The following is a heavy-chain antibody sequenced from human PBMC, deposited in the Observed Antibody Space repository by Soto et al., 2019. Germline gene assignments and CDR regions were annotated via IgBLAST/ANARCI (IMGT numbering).Heavy chain of an antibody. CDR1: GYTFTSYG. V-gene: IGHV1-69*13. J-gene: IGHJ6*02. CDR2: IIPIFGTA. D-gene: IGHD2-2*01. Sequence: GASVKVSCKASGYTFTSYGISWVRQAPGQGLEWMGGIIPIFGTANYAQKFQGRVTITADESTSTAYMELSSLRSEDTAVYYCASDCISTSCPYYYGMDVWGQGTTVTVSS. CDR3: ASDCISTSCPYYYGMDV.